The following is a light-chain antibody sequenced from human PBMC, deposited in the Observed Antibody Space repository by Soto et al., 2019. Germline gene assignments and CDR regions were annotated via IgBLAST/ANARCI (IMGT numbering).Light chain of an antibody. V-gene: IGKV3-15*01. J-gene: IGKJ2*01. Sequence: EIEMTQSPATLSVSPGERATLSCRASQSVNSNLAWYQQKPGQAPSLLIYGASTRATGVPARFSGSGSGTEFTLTISSLQSEDFAVYYCQQYNNWPPYTFGQGTKLEIK. CDR2: GAS. CDR1: QSVNSN. CDR3: QQYNNWPPYT.